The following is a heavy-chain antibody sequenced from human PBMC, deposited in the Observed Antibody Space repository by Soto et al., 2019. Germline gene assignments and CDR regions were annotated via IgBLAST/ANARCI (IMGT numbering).Heavy chain of an antibody. CDR3: ARGPVSYSSSWYDTYYYGMDV. J-gene: IGHJ6*02. CDR1: GGTFSSYA. V-gene: IGHV1-69*13. D-gene: IGHD6-13*01. CDR2: IIPIFGTA. Sequence: SVKVSCKASGGTFSSYAISWVRQAPGQGLEWMGGIIPIFGTANYAQKFQGRVTITADESTSTAYMELSSLRSEDTAVYYCARGPVSYSSSWYDTYYYGMDVWGQGTTVTVSS.